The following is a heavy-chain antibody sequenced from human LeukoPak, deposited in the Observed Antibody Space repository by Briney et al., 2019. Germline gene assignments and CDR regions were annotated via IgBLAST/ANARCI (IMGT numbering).Heavy chain of an antibody. V-gene: IGHV3-23*01. Sequence: GGSLRLSCAASGLTFSYHWMHWVRQVPGKGLEWVSAISGSGGSTYYADSVKGRFTISRDNSKNTLYLQMNSLRVEDTAVYYCAKGLSSGHYYFDYWGQGTLVTVSS. D-gene: IGHD3-22*01. CDR3: AKGLSSGHYYFDY. CDR2: ISGSGGST. J-gene: IGHJ4*02. CDR1: GLTFSYHW.